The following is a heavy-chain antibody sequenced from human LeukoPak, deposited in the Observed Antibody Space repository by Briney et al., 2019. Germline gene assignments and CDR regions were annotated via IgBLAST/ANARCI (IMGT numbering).Heavy chain of an antibody. CDR3: AKALSSITARAWDY. Sequence: GGSLRLSCAASGFTFSSYAMSWVRQAPGKGLEWVSAISGSSGSTDYADSVKGRFTISRDNSKNTLYLQMNSLRAEDTAVYYCAKALSSITARAWDYWGQGTLVTVSS. CDR2: ISGSSGST. CDR1: GFTFSSYA. D-gene: IGHD6-6*01. V-gene: IGHV3-23*01. J-gene: IGHJ4*02.